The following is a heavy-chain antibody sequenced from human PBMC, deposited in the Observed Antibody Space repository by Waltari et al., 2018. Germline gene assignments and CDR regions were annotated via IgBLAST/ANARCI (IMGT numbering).Heavy chain of an antibody. CDR3: TRDHNWNLFDY. D-gene: IGHD1-20*01. V-gene: IGHV3-74*01. J-gene: IGHJ4*02. CDR1: GFTFSDYW. CDR2: VNSDGSET. Sequence: EVQLVESGGRLVQPGGSLRLSCAVSGFTFSDYWFHWVRQAPGKGRVWVSRVNSDGSETVYADSVKGRFTISRDNAKNTVYLQMDSLTAEDTAVYYCTRDHNWNLFDYWGQGTLVTVSS.